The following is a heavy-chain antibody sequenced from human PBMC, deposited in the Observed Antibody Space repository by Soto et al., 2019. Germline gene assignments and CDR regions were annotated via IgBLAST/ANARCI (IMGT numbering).Heavy chain of an antibody. Sequence: GGSLRLSCVASVFTFNIYWMHWVRQAPGKGLEWVSRIDNDGSATTYADSVKGRFTISRDNAKNTLFLQMNTLRVDDTAVYYCARDNWNSYWGQGTLVTVSS. D-gene: IGHD1-1*01. CDR2: IDNDGSAT. CDR1: VFTFNIYW. V-gene: IGHV3-74*01. CDR3: ARDNWNSY. J-gene: IGHJ4*02.